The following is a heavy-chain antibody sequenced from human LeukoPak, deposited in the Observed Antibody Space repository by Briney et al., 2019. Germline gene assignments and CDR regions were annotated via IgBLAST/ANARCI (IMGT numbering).Heavy chain of an antibody. J-gene: IGHJ4*02. Sequence: GGSLRLSCVVSGFTVTSNYMSWVRQAPGKGLEWVSVIYSGGTKNYADSVKGRFTVYRDNSKNTLYLQMNSLRAEDTAVYYCASKLTSGYWGQGTLVTVSS. V-gene: IGHV3-66*01. CDR3: ASKLTSGY. CDR1: GFTVTSNY. CDR2: IYSGGTK. D-gene: IGHD4-17*01.